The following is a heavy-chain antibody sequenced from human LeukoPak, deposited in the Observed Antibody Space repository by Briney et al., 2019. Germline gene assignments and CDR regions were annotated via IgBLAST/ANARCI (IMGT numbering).Heavy chain of an antibody. CDR3: ARDPGGFGELLPCDY. V-gene: IGHV3-33*01. Sequence: GGSPRLSCAASGFTFSSYGMHWVRQAPGKGLEWVAVIWYDGSNKYYADSVKGRFTISRDNSKNTLYLQMNSLRAEDTAVYYCARDPGGFGELLPCDYCGQGTLVTVSS. CDR2: IWYDGSNK. D-gene: IGHD3-10*01. CDR1: GFTFSSYG. J-gene: IGHJ4*02.